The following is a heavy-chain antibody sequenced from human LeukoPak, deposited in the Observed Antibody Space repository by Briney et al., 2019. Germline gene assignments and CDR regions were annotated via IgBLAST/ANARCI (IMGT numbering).Heavy chain of an antibody. V-gene: IGHV3-21*01. CDR1: GFTFSSYS. Sequence: GGSLRLSCAASGFTFSSYSMNWVRQAPGKGLEWVSSISSSSSYIYYADSVKGRFTNSRDNAKNSLYLQMNSLRAEDTAVYYCASNPQTMIVVVDDYWGQGTLVTVSS. CDR3: ASNPQTMIVVVDDY. CDR2: ISSSSSYI. J-gene: IGHJ4*02. D-gene: IGHD3-22*01.